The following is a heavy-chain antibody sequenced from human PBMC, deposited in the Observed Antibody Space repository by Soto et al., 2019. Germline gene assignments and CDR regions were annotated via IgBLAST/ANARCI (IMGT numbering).Heavy chain of an antibody. J-gene: IGHJ4*02. CDR3: ARLTYYYDSSGYPR. CDR1: GFTFSSYA. CDR2: ISYDGSNK. V-gene: IGHV3-30-3*01. Sequence: GGSRRLSCAASGFTFSSYAMHWVRQAPGKGLEWVAVISYDGSNKYYADSVKGRFTISRDNSKNTLYLQMNRLRAEDTAVYYCARLTYYYDSSGYPRWGQGTLVTVSS. D-gene: IGHD3-22*01.